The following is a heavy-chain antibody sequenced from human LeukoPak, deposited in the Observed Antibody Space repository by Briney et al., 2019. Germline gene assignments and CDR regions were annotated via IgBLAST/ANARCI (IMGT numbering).Heavy chain of an antibody. CDR3: ATATRYGYNWNYDPVYYFDY. J-gene: IGHJ4*02. CDR1: GYTLTELS. D-gene: IGHD1-7*01. Sequence: ASVKVSCKVSGYTLTELSMHWVRQAPGKGLEWMGGFDPEDGETIYAQKFQGRVTMTEDTSTDTAYMELSSLRSEGTAVYYCATATRYGYNWNYDPVYYFDYWGQGTLVTVSS. CDR2: FDPEDGET. V-gene: IGHV1-24*01.